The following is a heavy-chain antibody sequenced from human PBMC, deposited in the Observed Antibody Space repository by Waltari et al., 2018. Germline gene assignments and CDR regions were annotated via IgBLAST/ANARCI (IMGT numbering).Heavy chain of an antibody. CDR1: GFTVSSNY. J-gene: IGHJ6*02. CDR2: IYSGGST. V-gene: IGHV3-66*01. CDR3: ARESTVTTSLGYYYYGMDV. D-gene: IGHD4-17*01. Sequence: EVQLVESGGGLVQPGVSLRLSCAASGFTVSSNYMSWVRQAPGKGLEWVSVIYSGGSTYYADSVKGRFTISRDNSKNTLYLQMNSLRAEDTAVYYCARESTVTTSLGYYYYGMDVWGQGTTVTVSS.